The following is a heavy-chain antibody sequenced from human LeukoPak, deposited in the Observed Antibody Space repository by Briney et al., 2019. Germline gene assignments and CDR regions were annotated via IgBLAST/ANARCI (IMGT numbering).Heavy chain of an antibody. CDR3: ARDLPSRMAVAGHDAFDI. J-gene: IGHJ3*02. CDR1: GYTLTSYG. Sequence: ASVKVSCKASGYTLTSYGISWVRQAPGQGLEWMGWISAYNGNTNYAQKLQGRVTMTTDTSTSTAYMELRSLRSDDTAVYYCARDLPSRMAVAGHDAFDIWGQETMVTVSS. D-gene: IGHD6-19*01. CDR2: ISAYNGNT. V-gene: IGHV1-18*01.